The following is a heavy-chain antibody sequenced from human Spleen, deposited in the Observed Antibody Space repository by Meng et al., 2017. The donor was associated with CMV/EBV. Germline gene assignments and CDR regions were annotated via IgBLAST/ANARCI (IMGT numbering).Heavy chain of an antibody. Sequence: RLCCVASVFPFSAYALNWVRQAPGKGMEWVGVVWFDGNTKYYADSVKGRFTISRDNSKNTLFLQMNSLTAEDTGVYYCARDLLQSDYWGQGTLVTVSS. CDR2: VWFDGNTK. V-gene: IGHV3-30*04. CDR3: ARDLLQSDY. J-gene: IGHJ4*02. D-gene: IGHD3-22*01. CDR1: VFPFSAYA.